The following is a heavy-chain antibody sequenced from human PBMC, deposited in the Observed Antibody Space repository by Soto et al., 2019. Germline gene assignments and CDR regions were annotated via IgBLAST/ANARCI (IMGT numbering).Heavy chain of an antibody. Sequence: GGSLRLSCAASGFTFSSYAMSWVRQAPGKGLEWVSAISGSGGSTYYADSVKGRFTISRDNSKNTLYLQMNSLRAEDTAVYYCAKDGLRLPNCFGVKYYFDYWGQGTLVTVSS. CDR2: ISGSGGST. CDR3: AKDGLRLPNCFGVKYYFDY. J-gene: IGHJ4*02. V-gene: IGHV3-23*01. D-gene: IGHD3-3*01. CDR1: GFTFSSYA.